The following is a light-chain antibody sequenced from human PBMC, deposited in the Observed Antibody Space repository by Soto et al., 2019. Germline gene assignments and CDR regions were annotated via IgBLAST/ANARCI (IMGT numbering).Light chain of an antibody. Sequence: DIQMTQSPSTLSASVGDRVTITCRASQSISSWLAWYQQKPGKAPKLLIYKASSLESGVPSRFGGSGSGTEFTLTISSLQADDFATYYCQQYNSYPRTVGQGTKVEIK. V-gene: IGKV1-5*03. CDR3: QQYNSYPRT. CDR2: KAS. J-gene: IGKJ1*01. CDR1: QSISSW.